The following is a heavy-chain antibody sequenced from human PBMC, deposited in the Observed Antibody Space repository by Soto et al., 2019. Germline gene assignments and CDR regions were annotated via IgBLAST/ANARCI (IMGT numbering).Heavy chain of an antibody. V-gene: IGHV4-31*03. CDR1: GDSLSSANYC. CDR2: ICYNTYT. J-gene: IGHJ4*02. Sequence: QVQLQESGPGLVKPSQTLSLTCTVSGDSLSSANYCWSWIRQLPGKGLEWIGSICYNTYTYYNLSLESRLTISVDTSKDQFSMKVNSVTVADTAVYYCTRGVDRAKTGYWGQGTLVTVSS. D-gene: IGHD5-18*01. CDR3: TRGVDRAKTGY.